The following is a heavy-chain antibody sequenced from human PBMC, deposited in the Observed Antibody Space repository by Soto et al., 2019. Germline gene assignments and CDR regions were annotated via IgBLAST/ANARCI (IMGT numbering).Heavy chain of an antibody. D-gene: IGHD6-19*01. CDR1: GGSISSGGYH. J-gene: IGHJ4*02. CDR2: VRYSGDT. Sequence: SETLSLTCTVSGGSISSGGYHWSWIRQRPGKGLEWIGYVRYSGDTYYNPSLKSRLTMSLDTSTNHFSLKLTSVTTADTAVYYCARGYPKGDFPVAAPLLDYWGQGTLVTVSS. CDR3: ARGYPKGDFPVAAPLLDY. V-gene: IGHV4-31*03.